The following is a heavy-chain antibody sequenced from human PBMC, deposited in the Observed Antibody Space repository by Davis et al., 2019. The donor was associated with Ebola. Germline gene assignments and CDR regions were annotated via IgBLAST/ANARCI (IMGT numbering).Heavy chain of an antibody. CDR2: ISGSGGTT. D-gene: IGHD5-18*01. CDR3: ARGTLDTAMVNYGMDV. CDR1: GFTFSNYA. Sequence: GGSLRLSCAASGFTFSNYAMTWVRQAPGKGLEWVSAISGSGGTTYYAGSVKGRFTVSRDNSKKTMYLQMNSLRAEDTAVYYCARGTLDTAMVNYGMDVWGQGTTVTVSS. J-gene: IGHJ6*02. V-gene: IGHV3-23*01.